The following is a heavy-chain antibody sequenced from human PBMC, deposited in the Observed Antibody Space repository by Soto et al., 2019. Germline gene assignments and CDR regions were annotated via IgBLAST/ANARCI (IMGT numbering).Heavy chain of an antibody. CDR3: ARVPDR. V-gene: IGHV4-30-2*01. J-gene: IGHJ5*02. Sequence: QLQLQESGSGLVKPSQTLSLTCAVSGGSISSGGYSWSWHRQPPGKDLEWIGYTYHSGSTYCNPSLTSRDTTSVDRSKIQFSLTLSSVTAADTAVYYCARVPDRWGQGTLVTVSS. CDR1: GGSISSGGYS. CDR2: TYHSGST. D-gene: IGHD2-2*01.